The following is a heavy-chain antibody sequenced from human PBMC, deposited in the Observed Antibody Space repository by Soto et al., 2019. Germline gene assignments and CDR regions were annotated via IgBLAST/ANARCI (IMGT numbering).Heavy chain of an antibody. Sequence: SETLSLSCTVSGGSISSGDYYWSWIRQPPGKGLEWIGYIYYSGSTYYNPSLKSRVTISVETSKNQFSLKLSSVTAADTAVYYCAGTYYDFWSGYYYYYGMDVWGQGTTVTVSS. V-gene: IGHV4-30-4*01. CDR2: IYYSGST. CDR3: AGTYYDFWSGYYYYYGMDV. CDR1: GGSISSGDYY. J-gene: IGHJ6*02. D-gene: IGHD3-3*01.